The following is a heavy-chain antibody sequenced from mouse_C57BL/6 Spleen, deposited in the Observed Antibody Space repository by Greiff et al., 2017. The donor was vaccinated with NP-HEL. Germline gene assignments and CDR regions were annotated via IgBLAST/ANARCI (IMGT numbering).Heavy chain of an antibody. V-gene: IGHV1-82*01. CDR2: IYPGDGDT. CDR3: AREICNYRYAMDY. CDR1: GYAFSSSW. D-gene: IGHD2-1*01. J-gene: IGHJ4*01. Sequence: QVQLKESGPELVKPGASVKISCKASGYAFSSSWMNWVKQRPGKGLEWIGRIYPGDGDTNYNGKFKGKATLTADKSSSTAYMQLSSLTSEDSAVYFCAREICNYRYAMDYWGQGTSVTVSS.